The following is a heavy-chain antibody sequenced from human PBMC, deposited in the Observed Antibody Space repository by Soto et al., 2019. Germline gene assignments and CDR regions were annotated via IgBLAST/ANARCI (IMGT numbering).Heavy chain of an antibody. V-gene: IGHV3-11*06. CDR3: ARRLGSLPTASLDL. D-gene: IGHD6-13*01. Sequence: PGGSLRLSCEVSGFPFGDYYMTWIRQSPERGLEWLSFLSSSSRFTKYADSVKGRFTISRDNAKNSLYLQMNSLRAEDTAVYYCARRLGSLPTASLDLRGRGTLVTVFS. CDR1: GFPFGDYY. CDR2: LSSSSRFT. J-gene: IGHJ2*01.